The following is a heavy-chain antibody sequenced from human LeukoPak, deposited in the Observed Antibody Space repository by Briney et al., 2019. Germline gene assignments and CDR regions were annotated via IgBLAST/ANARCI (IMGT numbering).Heavy chain of an antibody. CDR2: IKPDGSDK. D-gene: IGHD3-3*01. J-gene: IGHJ4*02. CDR1: GFTFSTYW. V-gene: IGHV3-7*01. Sequence: GGSLRLSCAASGFTFSTYWMSWVRQSPGNGLEWVANIKPDGSDKYYVDSVKGRFTISRDNAKNSLFLQMNSLRAEDTAVYYCARHDFWSRYLGDYWGQGTLVTVSS. CDR3: ARHDFWSRYLGDY.